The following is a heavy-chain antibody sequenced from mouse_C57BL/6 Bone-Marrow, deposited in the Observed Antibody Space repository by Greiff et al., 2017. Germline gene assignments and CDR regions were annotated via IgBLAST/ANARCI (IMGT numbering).Heavy chain of an antibody. CDR2: IYPGSGST. Sequence: QVQLKQPGAELVKPGASVKMSCKASGYTFTSYWITWVKQRPGQGLEWIGDIYPGSGSTNYNEKFKSKATLTVDTSSSTAYMQLSSLTSEDSAVYYCAYPHYYGSSGDYWGQGTTLTVSS. J-gene: IGHJ2*01. V-gene: IGHV1-55*01. CDR1: GYTFTSYW. D-gene: IGHD1-1*01. CDR3: AYPHYYGSSGDY.